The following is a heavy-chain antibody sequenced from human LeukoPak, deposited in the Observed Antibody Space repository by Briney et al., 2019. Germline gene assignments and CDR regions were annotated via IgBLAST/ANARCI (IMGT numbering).Heavy chain of an antibody. D-gene: IGHD3-22*01. CDR2: ISSSSYI. V-gene: IGHV3-21*01. Sequence: GGSLRLSCAASGFTFSSYSMNWVRQAPGKGLEWVSSISSSSYIYYADSVKGRFTISRDNAKNSLYLQMNSLRAEDTAVYYCARGPGSSGYYQYFQHWGQGTLVTVSS. J-gene: IGHJ1*01. CDR1: GFTFSSYS. CDR3: ARGPGSSGYYQYFQH.